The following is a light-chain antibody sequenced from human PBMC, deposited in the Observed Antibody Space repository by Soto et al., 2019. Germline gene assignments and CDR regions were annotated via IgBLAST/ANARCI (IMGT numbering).Light chain of an antibody. Sequence: DPQLTQSPSTLAASVGDSVTISCRASQVVVRWLAWYQQKPGKAPKLLIYDASNVESGVPSRFRGNGSQTEFTLTSSSLQPDDFATYYCQQYNTSPWTFGQGTKVEMK. CDR2: DAS. V-gene: IGKV1-5*01. J-gene: IGKJ1*01. CDR3: QQYNTSPWT. CDR1: QVVVRW.